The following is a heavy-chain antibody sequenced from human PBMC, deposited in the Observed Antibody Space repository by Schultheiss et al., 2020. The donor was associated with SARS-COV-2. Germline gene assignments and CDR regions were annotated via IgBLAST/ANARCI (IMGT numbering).Heavy chain of an antibody. V-gene: IGHV3-23*01. D-gene: IGHD5-24*01. J-gene: IGHJ6*03. CDR2: ISGTSGDT. CDR3: ARGWRSFHMDV. Sequence: ESLKISCTASGFTFSSYAMSWVRQAPGKGLEWVSDISGTSGDTLYSDSVKGRFTISRDNPKSSLYLQMSSLRAEDTAVYYCARGWRSFHMDVLGKGTTVTVSS. CDR1: GFTFSSYA.